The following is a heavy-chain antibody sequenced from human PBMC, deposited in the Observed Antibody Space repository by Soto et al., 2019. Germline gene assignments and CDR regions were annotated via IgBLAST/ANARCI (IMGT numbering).Heavy chain of an antibody. CDR2: IYYSGST. D-gene: IGHD6-13*01. CDR3: ARENYSSSWSGYYYYGMDV. V-gene: IGHV4-61*01. Sequence: SETLSLTCTVSGGSISSSSYYWSWIRQPPGKGLEWIGYIYYSGSTNYNPSLKSRVTISVDTSKNQFSLKLSSVTAADTAVYYCARENYSSSWSGYYYYGMDVWGQGTTDTVSS. J-gene: IGHJ6*02. CDR1: GGSISSSSYY.